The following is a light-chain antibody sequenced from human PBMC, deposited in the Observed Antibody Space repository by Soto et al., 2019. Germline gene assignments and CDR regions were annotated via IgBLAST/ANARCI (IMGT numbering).Light chain of an antibody. CDR2: DVS. Sequence: QSVLTQPASVSGSPGQSITISCTGTSSDVGNYDYVSWYQQHPGKVPKLMIYDVSNRPSGGSNRFSGSKSGNTASLTISGLQAVNEADYYCNSFTTRAAYVFRTGNKAPGL. J-gene: IGLJ1*01. V-gene: IGLV2-14*01. CDR1: SSDVGNYDY. CDR3: NSFTTRAAYV.